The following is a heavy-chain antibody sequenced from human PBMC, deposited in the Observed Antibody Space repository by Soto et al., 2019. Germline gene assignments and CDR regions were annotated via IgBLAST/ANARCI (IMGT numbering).Heavy chain of an antibody. J-gene: IGHJ3*02. CDR2: IIPIFGTA. Sequence: QVQLVQSGAEVKKPGSSVKVSCKASGGTFSSYAISWVRQAPGQGLEWMGGIIPIFGTANYAQKFQGRVTITADEATSTAYMELSSLRSEDTAVYYCAREADDSSGLDDAFDIWGQGTMVTVSS. CDR1: GGTFSSYA. CDR3: AREADDSSGLDDAFDI. D-gene: IGHD3-22*01. V-gene: IGHV1-69*12.